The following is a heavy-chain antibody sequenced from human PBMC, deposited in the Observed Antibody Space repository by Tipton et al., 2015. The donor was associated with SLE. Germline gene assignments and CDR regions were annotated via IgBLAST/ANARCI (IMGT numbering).Heavy chain of an antibody. Sequence: GLVKPSETLSLTCTVSGGSISSSSYYWGWIRQPPGKGLEWIGSIYYSGSPYYNPSLKSRVTISVDTSKNQFSLKLSSVTAADTAVYYCAREGSSSFDYWGQGTLVTVSS. CDR3: AREGSSSFDY. CDR1: GGSISSSSYY. V-gene: IGHV4-39*07. CDR2: IYYSGSP. D-gene: IGHD6-13*01. J-gene: IGHJ4*02.